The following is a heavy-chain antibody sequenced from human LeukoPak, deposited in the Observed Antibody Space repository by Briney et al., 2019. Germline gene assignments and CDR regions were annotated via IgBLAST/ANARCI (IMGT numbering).Heavy chain of an antibody. J-gene: IGHJ4*02. V-gene: IGHV3-7*05. D-gene: IGHD3-22*01. Sequence: GGSLRLSCAASGFTFSSYWMSWVRQAPGKGLEWVANIKQDGSEKYYVDSVKGRFTISRDNAKNSLYLQMNSLRAEDTAVYYCARDYYYDSSGNYYFDYWGQGTLVTVSS. CDR1: GFTFSSYW. CDR3: ARDYYYDSSGNYYFDY. CDR2: IKQDGSEK.